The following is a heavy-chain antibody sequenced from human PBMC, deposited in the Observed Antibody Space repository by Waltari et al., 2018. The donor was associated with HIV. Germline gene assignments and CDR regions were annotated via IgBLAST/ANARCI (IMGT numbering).Heavy chain of an antibody. CDR3: ARDKGIAAAGLSWWFDP. CDR1: GGSISSYY. J-gene: IGHJ5*02. CDR2: IYYSGST. D-gene: IGHD6-13*01. Sequence: QVQLQESGPGLVKPSETLSLTCTVSGGSISSYYWSWIRQPPGKGLEWIGYIYYSGSTNYNPSLKSRVTISVDTSKNQFSLKLSSVTAADTAVYYCARDKGIAAAGLSWWFDPWGQGTLVTVSS. V-gene: IGHV4-59*01.